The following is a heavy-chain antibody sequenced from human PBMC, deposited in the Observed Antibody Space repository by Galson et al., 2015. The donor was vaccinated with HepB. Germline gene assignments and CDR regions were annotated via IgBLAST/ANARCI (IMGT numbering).Heavy chain of an antibody. Sequence: SLRLSCAASGFTFSSYAVSWVRQAPGKGLEWVSAISGSGGSTYYADSVKGRFTISRDNSKNTLYLQMNSLRAEDTAVYYCAYPPPLAAAGTRFDYWGQGTLVTVSS. D-gene: IGHD6-13*01. CDR3: AYPPPLAAAGTRFDY. CDR2: ISGSGGST. J-gene: IGHJ4*02. V-gene: IGHV3-23*01. CDR1: GFTFSSYA.